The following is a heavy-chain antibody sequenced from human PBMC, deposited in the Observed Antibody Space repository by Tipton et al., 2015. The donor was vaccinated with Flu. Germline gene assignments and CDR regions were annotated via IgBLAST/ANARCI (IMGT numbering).Heavy chain of an antibody. CDR2: IYYSGST. V-gene: IGHV4-59*01. J-gene: IGHJ5*02. CDR3: AREEGSRFDP. CDR1: GGSISSYY. Sequence: TLSLTCTVSGGSISSYYWSWIRQPPGKGLEWIGYIYYSGSTNYNPSLKSRVTMSVDTSKNQLSLKLSSVTAADTAVYYCAREEGSRFDPWGQGTLVTVSS.